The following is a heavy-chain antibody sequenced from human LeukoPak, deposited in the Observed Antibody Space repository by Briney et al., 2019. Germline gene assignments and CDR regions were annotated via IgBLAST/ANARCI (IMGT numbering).Heavy chain of an antibody. V-gene: IGHV1-18*01. CDR1: GYTFTSYG. CDR3: ARTRGSWSYPSY. D-gene: IGHD3-10*01. CDR2: ISAYNGNT. J-gene: IGHJ4*02. Sequence: ASVTVSCTASGYTFTSYGISWVRQAPGQGLEWMGWISAYNGNTNYAQKLQGRVTMTTDTSTSTAYMELRGLRSDYTAVYYCARTRGSWSYPSYWGQGTLVTVSS.